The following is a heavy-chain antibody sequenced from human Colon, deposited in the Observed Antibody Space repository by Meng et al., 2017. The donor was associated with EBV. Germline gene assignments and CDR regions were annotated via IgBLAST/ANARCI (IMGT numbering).Heavy chain of an antibody. CDR2: IDPNTGNP. D-gene: IGHD5-24*01. V-gene: IGHV7-4-1*02. J-gene: IGHJ4*02. CDR1: RSTFTSYA. CDR3: ARDSPLDGYSLLDY. Sequence: VRVVHLGSELKHPRASAKVSCRPPRSTFTSYAINWVRQAPGQGPDWMGWIDPNTGNPTYDQGFTGRFVFSLDTSVSTAYLQINSLRADDTAVYYCARDSPLDGYSLLDYWGQGTLVTVSS.